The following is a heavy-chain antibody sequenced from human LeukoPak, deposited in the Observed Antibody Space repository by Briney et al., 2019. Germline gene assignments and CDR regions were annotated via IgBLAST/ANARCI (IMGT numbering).Heavy chain of an antibody. J-gene: IGHJ4*02. D-gene: IGHD5-18*01. CDR2: ISSSGSTI. Sequence: HSGGSLRLSCAASGFTFSSYEMNWVRQAPGKGLEWVSYISSSGSTIYYAHSVKGRFTISRDNAKNSLYLQMNSLRAEDTAVYYCAGDSDTAYYWGQGTLVTVSS. CDR1: GFTFSSYE. CDR3: AGDSDTAYY. V-gene: IGHV3-48*03.